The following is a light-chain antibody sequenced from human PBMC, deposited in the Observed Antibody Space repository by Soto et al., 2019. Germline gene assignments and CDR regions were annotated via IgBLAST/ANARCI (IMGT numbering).Light chain of an antibody. V-gene: IGLV2-14*01. J-gene: IGLJ1*01. CDR2: EVA. Sequence: QSALTQPASVSGYPGQSITISCTGTSSDVGGSKYVSWYQQHPGEAPKLILYEVAYRPSGVSNRFSGAKSGNTASVTVSGLRTEDEADYYCTSYTSISLYVFGTGTKVTVL. CDR1: SSDVGGSKY. CDR3: TSYTSISLYV.